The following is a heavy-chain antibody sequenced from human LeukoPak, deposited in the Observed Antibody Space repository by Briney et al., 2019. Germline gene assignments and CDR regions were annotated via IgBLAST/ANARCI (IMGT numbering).Heavy chain of an antibody. CDR3: AIQLERCMTLNGMDV. Sequence: PGRSLRLSCAASGFTFSSYSTNSVRQGPGKGLEWVSCISSSGSYIYYAASVKGRFTISRDNAKNSLYLQMNSLRAEDPAVYYCAIQLERCMTLNGMDVWGQGTTVTVSS. CDR1: GFTFSSYS. D-gene: IGHD1-1*01. J-gene: IGHJ6*02. V-gene: IGHV3-21*01. CDR2: ISSSGSYI.